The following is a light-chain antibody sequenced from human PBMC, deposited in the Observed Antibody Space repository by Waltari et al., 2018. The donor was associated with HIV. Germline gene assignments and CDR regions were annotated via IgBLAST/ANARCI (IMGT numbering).Light chain of an antibody. J-gene: IGLJ2*01. Sequence: QSMLTQPPSVSGAPGQRVTIPCTGRSSTIGADYYVPSYQQIPGTAPKLLISGNKNRPSGVPDRFSASKSGTSASLTISGLQAEDEADYFCQSYDISLSASVVFGGGTRLTVL. CDR2: GNK. V-gene: IGLV1-40*01. CDR3: QSYDISLSASVV. CDR1: SSTIGADYY.